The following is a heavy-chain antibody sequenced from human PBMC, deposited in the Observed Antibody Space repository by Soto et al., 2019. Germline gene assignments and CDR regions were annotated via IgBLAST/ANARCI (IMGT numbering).Heavy chain of an antibody. Sequence: SETLSLTCTVSGGSISSSSYYWGWIRQPPGKGLEWIGSIYYSGSTYYNPSLKSRVTISVDTSKNQFSLKLSSVTAADTAVYYCARQGRRPTYYYYGMDVWGQGTTVT. J-gene: IGHJ6*02. CDR2: IYYSGST. CDR3: ARQGRRPTYYYYGMDV. V-gene: IGHV4-39*01. D-gene: IGHD3-10*01. CDR1: GGSISSSSYY.